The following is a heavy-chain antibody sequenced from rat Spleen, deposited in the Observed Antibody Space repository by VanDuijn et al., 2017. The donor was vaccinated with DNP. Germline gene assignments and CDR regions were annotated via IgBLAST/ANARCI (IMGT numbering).Heavy chain of an antibody. Sequence: EVQLVETGGGLVQPGGSLKLSCVASGFTFSNYWMYWIRQAPGKGLEWVASIKTGGGSTYYPDSVKGRFTISRDNAKSTLYLQMNSLRSEDTATYYCTRGANWEGNWFAYWGQGTLVTVSS. CDR1: GFTFSNYW. D-gene: IGHD5-1*01. CDR2: IKTGGGST. CDR3: TRGANWEGNWFAY. J-gene: IGHJ3*01. V-gene: IGHV5-58*01.